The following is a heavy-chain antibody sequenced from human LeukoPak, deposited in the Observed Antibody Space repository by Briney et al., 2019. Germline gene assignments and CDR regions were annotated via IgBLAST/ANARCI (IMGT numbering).Heavy chain of an antibody. V-gene: IGHV3-30-3*01. Sequence: GGSLRLSCAASGFTFSSYAMHWVRQAPGKGLEWVAVISYDGSNKYYADSVKGRFTISGDNSKNTLYLQMNSLRAEDTAVYYCAREYSSGWPTYYYYGMDVWGQGTTVTVSS. CDR3: AREYSSGWPTYYYYGMDV. D-gene: IGHD6-19*01. CDR1: GFTFSSYA. CDR2: ISYDGSNK. J-gene: IGHJ6*02.